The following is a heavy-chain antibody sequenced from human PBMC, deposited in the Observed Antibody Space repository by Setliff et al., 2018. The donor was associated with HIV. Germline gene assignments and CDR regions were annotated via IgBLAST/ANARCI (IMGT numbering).Heavy chain of an antibody. CDR2: FYQSGNI. V-gene: IGHV4-38-2*01. CDR1: GYSISSDYF. J-gene: IGHJ3*01. D-gene: IGHD3-16*01. Sequence: SETLSLTCAVSGYSISSDYFWGWIRQSLGKGLEWIGSFYQSGNIYYNPSLKSRVTISVDTSKNQFSLRLTSVTAADTAVYYCARGGRSWFQNFHGAFDVWGQGTMVTVSS. CDR3: ARGGRSWFQNFHGAFDV.